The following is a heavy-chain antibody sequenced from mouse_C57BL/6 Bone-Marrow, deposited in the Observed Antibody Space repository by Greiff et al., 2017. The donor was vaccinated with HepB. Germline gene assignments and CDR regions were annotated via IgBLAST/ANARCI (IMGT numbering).Heavy chain of an antibody. CDR3: TRFFGRSPWFAY. V-gene: IGHV1-5*01. CDR2: IYPGNSDT. CDR1: GYTFTSYW. Sequence: VQLQQSGTVLARPGASVKMSCKTSGYTFTSYWMHWVKQRPGQGLEWIGAIYPGNSDTSYNQKFKGKAKLTAVTSASTAYMELSSLTNEDSAVYYCTRFFGRSPWFAYWGQGTLVTVSA. J-gene: IGHJ3*01.